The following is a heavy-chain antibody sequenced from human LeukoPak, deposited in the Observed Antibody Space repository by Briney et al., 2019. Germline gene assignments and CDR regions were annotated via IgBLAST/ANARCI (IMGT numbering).Heavy chain of an antibody. Sequence: ASVKVSCKASGYTFTSYDINWVRQATGQGLEWTGWMSPTSGNTGYAQKFQGRVTMTRDTSISTAYMELSSLTSEDTAMYYCARGVDAGYDFWGQGTLVTVSS. CDR3: ARGVDAGYDF. D-gene: IGHD2-2*03. CDR1: GYTFTSYD. J-gene: IGHJ4*02. CDR2: MSPTSGNT. V-gene: IGHV1-8*01.